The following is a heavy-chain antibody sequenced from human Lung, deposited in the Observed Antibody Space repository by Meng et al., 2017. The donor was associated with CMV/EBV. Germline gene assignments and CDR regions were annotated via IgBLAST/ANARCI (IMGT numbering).Heavy chain of an antibody. CDR2: INPKTGGT. CDR1: GYTFTGYY. Sequence: ASXXVSXKASGYTFTGYYMYWVRQVPGQGLEWMGWINPKTGGTRYAQKFQGRVSMTRDTSISTAYMELSRLRSDDKAVYYCARERCVIITENFDFWGQGRLVTVSS. V-gene: IGHV1-2*02. D-gene: IGHD1-14*01. CDR3: ARERCVIITENFDF. J-gene: IGHJ4*02.